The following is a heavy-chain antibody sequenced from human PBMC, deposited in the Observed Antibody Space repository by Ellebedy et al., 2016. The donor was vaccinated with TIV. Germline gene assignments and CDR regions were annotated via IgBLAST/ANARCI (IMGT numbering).Heavy chain of an antibody. CDR1: GGSISTDNW. CDR2: IFHYGNT. CDR3: TSRPIRAVAGGLDI. V-gene: IGHV4-4*02. D-gene: IGHD2-15*01. Sequence: SETLSLXXDVSGGSISTDNWWPWIRQLPGKGLEWIGEIFHYGNTAYSPSLQSRLTISMDKAKNQLSLKLTSVTAADTAMYYCTSRPIRAVAGGLDIWGQGTMVTVSS. J-gene: IGHJ3*02.